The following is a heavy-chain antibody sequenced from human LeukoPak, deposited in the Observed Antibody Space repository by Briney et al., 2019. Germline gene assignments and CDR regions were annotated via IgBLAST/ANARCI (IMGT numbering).Heavy chain of an antibody. Sequence: ASVKVSCKASGYTFTSYGISWVRQAPGQGLEWMGWISAYNGNTNYAQKLQGRVTMTTDTSTSTAYMELRSLRSDDTAVYYCARDFSPCLPAAPYYFDYWGQGTLVTVSS. CDR2: ISAYNGNT. J-gene: IGHJ4*02. CDR1: GYTFTSYG. V-gene: IGHV1-18*04. CDR3: ARDFSPCLPAAPYYFDY. D-gene: IGHD3-3*01.